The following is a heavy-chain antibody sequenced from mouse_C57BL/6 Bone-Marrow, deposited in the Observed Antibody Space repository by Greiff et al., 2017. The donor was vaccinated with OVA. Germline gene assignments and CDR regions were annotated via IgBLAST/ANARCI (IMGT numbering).Heavy chain of an antibody. CDR2: ISSGGSYT. J-gene: IGHJ2*01. CDR3: ASLTD. D-gene: IGHD3-2*01. V-gene: IGHV5-6*01. Sequence: DVQLVESGGDLVKPGGSLKLSCAASGFTFSSYGMSWVRQTPDKRLEWVATISSGGSYTYYPDSVKGRFTISRDNAKNTLYLQMSSLKSEDTAMYYCASLTDWGQGTTLTVSS. CDR1: GFTFSSYG.